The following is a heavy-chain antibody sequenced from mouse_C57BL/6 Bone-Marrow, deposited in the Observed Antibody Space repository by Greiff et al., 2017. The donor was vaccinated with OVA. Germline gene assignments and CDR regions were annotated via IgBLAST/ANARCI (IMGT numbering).Heavy chain of an antibody. CDR2: IRNKANGYTT. Sequence: EVMLVESGGGLVQPGGSLSLSCAASGFTFTDYYMSWVRQPPGKALEWLGFIRNKANGYTTEYSASVKDRFTISRDNSQSILYLQMNALRAEDSATYYCARFDGSSLNWYFDVWGTGTTVTVSS. V-gene: IGHV7-3*01. J-gene: IGHJ1*03. D-gene: IGHD1-1*01. CDR1: GFTFTDYY. CDR3: ARFDGSSLNWYFDV.